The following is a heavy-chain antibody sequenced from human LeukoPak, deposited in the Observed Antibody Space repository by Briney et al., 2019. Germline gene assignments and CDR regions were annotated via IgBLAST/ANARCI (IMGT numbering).Heavy chain of an antibody. CDR1: GYTFTSYY. CDR2: INPNSGGT. Sequence: ASVKVSCKASGYTFTSYYMHWVRQAPGQGLEWMGWINPNSGGTNYAQKFQGRVTMTRDTSISTAYMELSRLRSDDTAVYYCARDLAFGGVITDAFDIWGQGTMVTVSS. D-gene: IGHD3-16*02. J-gene: IGHJ3*02. CDR3: ARDLAFGGVITDAFDI. V-gene: IGHV1-2*02.